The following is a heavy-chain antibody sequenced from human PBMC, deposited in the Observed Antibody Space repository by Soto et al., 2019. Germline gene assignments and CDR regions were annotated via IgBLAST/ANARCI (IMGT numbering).Heavy chain of an antibody. CDR3: ATESCSSPSPFDYYYGMDV. D-gene: IGHD6-6*01. J-gene: IGHJ6*02. V-gene: IGHV1-24*01. CDR2: FDPEDGET. CDR1: GYTLTELS. Sequence: QVQLVQSGAEVKKPGASVKVSCKVSGYTLTELSMHWVRQAPGKGLEWMGGFDPEDGETIYAQKFQGRVTMTEDTSTDTAYMELSSLRSEDTAVYYCATESCSSPSPFDYYYGMDVWGQGTTVTVSS.